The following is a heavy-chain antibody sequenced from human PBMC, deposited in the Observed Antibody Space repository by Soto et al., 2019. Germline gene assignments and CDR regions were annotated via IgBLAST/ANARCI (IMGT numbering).Heavy chain of an antibody. D-gene: IGHD2-15*01. CDR2: ISSNGGST. V-gene: IGHV3-64*01. J-gene: IGHJ5*02. CDR1: GFTFSSYA. Sequence: GGSLRLSCAASGFTFSSYAMHWVRQAPGKGLEYVSAISSNGGSTYYANSVKGRFTISRDNSKNTLYLQMGSLRAEDMAVYYCARRKQGCSGGSCYVWFDPWGQGTLVTVSS. CDR3: ARRKQGCSGGSCYVWFDP.